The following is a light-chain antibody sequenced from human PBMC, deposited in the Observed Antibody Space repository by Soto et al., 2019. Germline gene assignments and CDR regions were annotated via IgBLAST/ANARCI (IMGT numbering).Light chain of an antibody. Sequence: EIVMTQSPATLSVSPGERATLSCRASQSVRSNYLAWYQQKPGQAPRLLMHGIFTRATGTPARFSGSGSGTEFTLTISSLQSEDFAVYYCQQYSSWPLTFGGGTKVEIK. CDR2: GIF. CDR3: QQYSSWPLT. CDR1: QSVRSN. J-gene: IGKJ4*01. V-gene: IGKV3-15*01.